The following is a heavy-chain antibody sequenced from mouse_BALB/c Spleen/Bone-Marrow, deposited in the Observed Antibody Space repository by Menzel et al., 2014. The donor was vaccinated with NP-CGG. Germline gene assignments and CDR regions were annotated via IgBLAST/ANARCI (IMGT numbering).Heavy chain of an antibody. CDR3: VRKYGKGGDY. J-gene: IGHJ2*01. Sequence: QVHVKQSGAEVVRPGASVKLSCKASGYTFTGYWMNWVKQRPGQGLEWIGMIDPSDSEIHYNQMFKDKATLTVDKSSSTAYMQLSSLTSDDSAVYYCVRKYGKGGDYWGQVPLSQSPQ. CDR2: IDPSDSEI. D-gene: IGHD2-10*02. CDR1: GYTFTGYW. V-gene: IGHV1-61*01.